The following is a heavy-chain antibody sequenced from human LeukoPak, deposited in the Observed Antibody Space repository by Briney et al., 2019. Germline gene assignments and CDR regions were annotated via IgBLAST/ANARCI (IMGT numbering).Heavy chain of an antibody. CDR2: IYYSGST. V-gene: IGHV4-39*01. D-gene: IGHD2-15*01. J-gene: IGHJ5*02. Sequence: PSETLSLTCTVSGGSISSSSYYWGWIRQPPGKGLEWIGSIYYSGSTYYNPSLKSRVTISVDTSKNQFSLKLSSVTAADTAVYYCARARDCSGGSCYSSTWFDPWGQGTLVTVSS. CDR1: GGSISSSSYY. CDR3: ARARDCSGGSCYSSTWFDP.